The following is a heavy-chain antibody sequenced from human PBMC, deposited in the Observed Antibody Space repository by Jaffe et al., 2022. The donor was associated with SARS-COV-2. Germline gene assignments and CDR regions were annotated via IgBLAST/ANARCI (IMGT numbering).Heavy chain of an antibody. CDR2: ISSSSSYI. J-gene: IGHJ4*02. V-gene: IGHV3-21*01. Sequence: EVQLVESGGGLVKPGGSLRLSCAASGFTFSSYSMNWVRQAPGKGLEWVSSISSSSSYIYYADSVKGRFTISRDNAKNSLYLQMNSLRAEDTAVYYCARLGMTTNALSPRGWGQGTLVTVSS. CDR3: ARLGMTTNALSPRG. D-gene: IGHD4-4*01. CDR1: GFTFSSYS.